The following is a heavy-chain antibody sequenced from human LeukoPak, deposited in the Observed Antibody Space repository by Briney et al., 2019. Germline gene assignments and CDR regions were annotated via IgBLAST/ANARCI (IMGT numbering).Heavy chain of an antibody. CDR3: ARGGRASSGYYFLPLDY. CDR1: GFTFSSYG. Sequence: GGSLRLSCAASGFTFSSYGMHWVRQAPGKGLEWVAFIRYDGSNKYYADSVKGRFTISRDNSKNTLYLQMNSLRSDNTAVYYCARGGRASSGYYFLPLDYWGQGTLVTVSS. CDR2: IRYDGSNK. J-gene: IGHJ4*02. V-gene: IGHV3-30*02. D-gene: IGHD3-22*01.